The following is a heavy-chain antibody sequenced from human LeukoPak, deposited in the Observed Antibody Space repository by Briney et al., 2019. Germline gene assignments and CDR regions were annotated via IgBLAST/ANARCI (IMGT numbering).Heavy chain of an antibody. CDR3: ARGYCSSTSCYYFDY. CDR1: GYSISSGYY. CDR2: IYHSGST. V-gene: IGHV4-38-2*02. Sequence: PSETLSLTCTVSGYSISSGYYWGWIRPPPGKGLEWIGSIYHSGSTYYNPSLNSRVTISVDTSKNQFSLKLSSVTAADTAVYYCARGYCSSTSCYYFDYWGQGTLVTVSS. D-gene: IGHD2-2*01. J-gene: IGHJ4*02.